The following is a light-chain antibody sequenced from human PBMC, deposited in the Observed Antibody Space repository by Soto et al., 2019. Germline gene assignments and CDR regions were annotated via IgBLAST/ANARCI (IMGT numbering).Light chain of an antibody. CDR1: QGISSA. Sequence: AIQLTQSPSSLSASVGDRVTITCRASQGISSALAWYQQKPGKAPKLLIYDASSLESGVPSRFSGSGSGTDFTLTISSLQPEDLATYDCQQFNSYPLFGGGTKVEIK. CDR2: DAS. V-gene: IGKV1-13*02. CDR3: QQFNSYPL. J-gene: IGKJ4*01.